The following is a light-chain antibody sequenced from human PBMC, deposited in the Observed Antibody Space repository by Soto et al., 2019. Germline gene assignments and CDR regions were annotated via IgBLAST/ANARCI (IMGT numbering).Light chain of an antibody. Sequence: QYALTQPAAVSGSPGQSITMSCTGTSGDVGGYNYVSWYQQHPGKAPKLMIYEVSNRPSGVSNRFSGSKSGNTASLTISGLQAEDEADYYCTSYTRSTTPYIYGTGTKLTVL. CDR2: EVS. CDR3: TSYTRSTTPYI. J-gene: IGLJ1*01. CDR1: SGDVGGYNY. V-gene: IGLV2-14*01.